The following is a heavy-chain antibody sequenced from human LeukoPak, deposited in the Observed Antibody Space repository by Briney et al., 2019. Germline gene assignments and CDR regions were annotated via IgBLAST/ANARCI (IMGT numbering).Heavy chain of an antibody. J-gene: IGHJ4*02. D-gene: IGHD3-10*01. CDR1: GGSISSSSYY. Sequence: SETLSLTCTVSGGSISSSSYYWGWIRQPAGKGLEWIGSIYYSGSTYYNPSLKSRVTISVDTSKNQFSLKLSSVTAADTAVYYCARDNNYYGSGSYHDYWGQGTLVTVSS. CDR3: ARDNNYYGSGSYHDY. CDR2: IYYSGST. V-gene: IGHV4-39*07.